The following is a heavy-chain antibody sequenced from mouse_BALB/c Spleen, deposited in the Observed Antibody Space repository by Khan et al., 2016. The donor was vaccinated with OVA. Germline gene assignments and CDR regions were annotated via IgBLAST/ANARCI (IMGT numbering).Heavy chain of an antibody. J-gene: IGHJ3*01. V-gene: IGHV14-3*02. CDR3: RRGDYAGLFAY. CDR1: GFNIKDTY. Sequence: VQLQQSGADFVKPGASVKLSCTASGFNIKDTYMHWINQRPQQGLVWIGRIDPANGDVKYDPKFQDKATIAADASSNTAYLQLGSLTSEDTAVYYCRRGDYAGLFAYWGQGTLVTVSA. CDR2: IDPANGDV. D-gene: IGHD1-1*01.